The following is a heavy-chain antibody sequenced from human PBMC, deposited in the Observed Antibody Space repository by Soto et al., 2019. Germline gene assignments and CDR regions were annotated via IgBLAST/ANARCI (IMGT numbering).Heavy chain of an antibody. CDR3: ARVPGGFTYGFYGMDV. J-gene: IGHJ6*02. CDR2: IGTAGDT. V-gene: IGHV3-13*01. D-gene: IGHD5-18*01. Sequence: VGSLRLSCVAAGFIFSRYDMHWVRQSTGKGLEWVSAIGTAGDTHYPDSVKGRFTVSRENAKNSLYLQMNSLRAGDTAVYYCARVPGGFTYGFYGMDVWGQGTTVTV. CDR1: GFIFSRYD.